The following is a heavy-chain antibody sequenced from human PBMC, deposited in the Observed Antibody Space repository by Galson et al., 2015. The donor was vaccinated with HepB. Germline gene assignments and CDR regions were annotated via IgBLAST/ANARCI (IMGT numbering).Heavy chain of an antibody. V-gene: IGHV3-23*01. CDR2: ITSSGGKT. D-gene: IGHD2-15*01. J-gene: IGHJ4*02. CDR1: GFTFTRYA. CDR3: AKDGIMVANNPYHFHY. Sequence: SLRLSRAASGFTFTRYAMTWVRQAPGKGLEWVASITSSGGKTYYTDSVKGRFTISRDNSKNTLFLQLNSLRAEDTAVYYCAKDGIMVANNPYHFHYWGQGTLVTVSS.